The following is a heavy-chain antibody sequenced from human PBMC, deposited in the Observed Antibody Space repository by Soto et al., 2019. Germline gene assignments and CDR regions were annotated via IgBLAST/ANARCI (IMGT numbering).Heavy chain of an antibody. CDR1: GYTFTSYG. Sequence: QVQLVQSGAEVKKPGASVKVSCKASGYTFTSYGISWVRQAPGQGLEWMGWISAYNGNTNYAQKLQGRVTMTTDTSTSTAYMERRSLRSDDTAVYYCVTVRYFDWSYYMDVWGKGTTVTVSS. CDR2: ISAYNGNT. CDR3: VTVRYFDWSYYMDV. J-gene: IGHJ6*03. D-gene: IGHD3-9*01. V-gene: IGHV1-18*01.